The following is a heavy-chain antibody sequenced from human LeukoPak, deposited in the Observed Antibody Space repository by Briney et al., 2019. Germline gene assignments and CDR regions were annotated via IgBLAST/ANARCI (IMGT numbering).Heavy chain of an antibody. V-gene: IGHV1-69*04. J-gene: IGHJ4*02. CDR1: GGTFSSYT. CDR2: IIPILGIA. CDR3: ARDQGDGIAVAGYFDY. D-gene: IGHD6-19*01. Sequence: ASVKVSCKASGGTFSSYTISWVRQAPGQGLEWMGRIIPILGIANYAQKFQGRVTMTRDTSTSTVYMELSSLRSEDTAVYYCARDQGDGIAVAGYFDYWGQGTLVTVSS.